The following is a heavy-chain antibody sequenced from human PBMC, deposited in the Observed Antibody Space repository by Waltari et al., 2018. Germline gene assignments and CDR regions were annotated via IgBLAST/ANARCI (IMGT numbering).Heavy chain of an antibody. J-gene: IGHJ4*02. CDR1: GGSVSPGTNY. CDR2: IYYTGNA. V-gene: IGHV4-39*02. D-gene: IGHD1-26*01. CDR3: ARELAAGGATGY. Sequence: QLQLQESGPGLVKPSETLSLTCTVSGGSVSPGTNYCGWIRQPPGQGLEWTGTIYYTGNAYYNPSLKSRTTMSVDTSRNQFSLKLTSVTAADTAVYYCARELAAGGATGYWGQGTLVTVSS.